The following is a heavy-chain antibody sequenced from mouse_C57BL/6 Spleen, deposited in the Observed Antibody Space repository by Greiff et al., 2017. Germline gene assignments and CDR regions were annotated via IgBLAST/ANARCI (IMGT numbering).Heavy chain of an antibody. CDR3: ARREDYDVGFAY. CDR1: GYTFTSYW. Sequence: QVQLQQPGAELVKPGASVKMSCKASGYTFTSYWITWVKQRPGQGLEWIGDIYPGSGSTNYNEKFKSKATLTVNTSSSTAYMQHSSLKSEDSAVYYCARREDYDVGFAYWGQGTLVTVSA. J-gene: IGHJ3*01. D-gene: IGHD2-4*01. V-gene: IGHV1-55*01. CDR2: IYPGSGST.